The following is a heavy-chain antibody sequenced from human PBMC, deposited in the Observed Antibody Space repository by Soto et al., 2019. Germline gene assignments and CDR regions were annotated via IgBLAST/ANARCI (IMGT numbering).Heavy chain of an antibody. J-gene: IGHJ4*02. CDR3: ARWGPDKVLDY. V-gene: IGHV3-33*01. CDR2: IWYEGSNK. D-gene: IGHD3-16*01. CDR1: GFTFSSHG. Sequence: QVQLVESGGGVVQPGRSLRVSCAASGFTFSSHGMHWVRQAPGKGLEWVAVIWYEGSNKYYGESVKGRFIISRDNSKNTVDLQMNSLRAEDTAIYYCARWGPDKVLDYWGQGTLVTVSS.